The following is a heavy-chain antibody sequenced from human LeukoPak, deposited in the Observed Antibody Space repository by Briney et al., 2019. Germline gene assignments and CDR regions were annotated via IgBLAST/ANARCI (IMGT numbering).Heavy chain of an antibody. CDR2: ISNSGGST. V-gene: IGHV3-23*01. CDR1: GFTFGSFA. J-gene: IGHJ4*02. Sequence: GGSLSLSCAASGFTFGSFAMSWVRRAPGKGLEGGSGISNSGGSTYYADSVKGRFTISRDNSRKTLYLQMNSLRAEDTAVYYCAKSSSYGYPYYFDYWGQGTLVTVSS. D-gene: IGHD5-18*01. CDR3: AKSSSYGYPYYFDY.